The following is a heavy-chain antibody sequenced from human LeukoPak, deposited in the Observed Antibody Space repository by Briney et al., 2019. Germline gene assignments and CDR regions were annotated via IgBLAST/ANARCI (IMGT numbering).Heavy chain of an antibody. Sequence: PSQTLSLSCTVSGGSISSGSYSWSWIRQPAGKGLEWIGRFYTSGSTNYNPSLKSRVAISVDTSKNQFSLKLSSVTAADTAVYYCAREVIAAHNWFDPWGQGTLVTVSS. D-gene: IGHD6-6*01. J-gene: IGHJ5*02. CDR1: GGSISSGSYS. CDR2: FYTSGST. CDR3: AREVIAAHNWFDP. V-gene: IGHV4-61*02.